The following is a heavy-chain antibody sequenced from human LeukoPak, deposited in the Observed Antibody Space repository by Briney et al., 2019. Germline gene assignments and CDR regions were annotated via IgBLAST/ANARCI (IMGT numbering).Heavy chain of an antibody. D-gene: IGHD2-2*01. CDR1: GGSISSGGYY. Sequence: PSQTLSLTCTVSGGSISSGGYYWSWIRQHPGKGLEWIGYIYYSGSTYYNPSLKSRVTLSVDTSKNQFSLKLSSVTAADTAVYYCARDRGSSTALGLYYYYGMDVWGQGTTVTVS. CDR3: ARDRGSSTALGLYYYYGMDV. J-gene: IGHJ6*02. V-gene: IGHV4-31*03. CDR2: IYYSGST.